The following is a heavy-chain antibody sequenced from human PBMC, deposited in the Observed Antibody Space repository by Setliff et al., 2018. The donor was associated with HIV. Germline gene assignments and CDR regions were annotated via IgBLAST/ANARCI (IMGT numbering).Heavy chain of an antibody. D-gene: IGHD3-10*01. CDR2: IYPGNSAA. Sequence: GESLKISCKGSGGSFTRQWIGWVRQMPGKGLEWMGIIYPGNSAARYSPSFQGQVTISVDKSITTAYLQWSSLRASDSAMYYCSGGYYYPSGNYYGAGQWGQGTLVTVSS. CDR1: GGSFTRQW. V-gene: IGHV5-51*01. CDR3: SGGYYYPSGNYYGAGQ. J-gene: IGHJ4*02.